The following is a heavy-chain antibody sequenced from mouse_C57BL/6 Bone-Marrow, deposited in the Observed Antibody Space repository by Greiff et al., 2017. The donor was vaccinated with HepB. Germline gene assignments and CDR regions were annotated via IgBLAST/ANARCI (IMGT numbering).Heavy chain of an antibody. CDR2: ISSGSSYT. Sequence: EVQREESGGDLVKPGGSLKLSCAASGFTFSSYGMSWVSQTPGQRLEWVATISSGSSYTYYPDSVKGRVTISRDKAKSTAYLQMSSLKSEDTAMYYCARRVKTDYYAIDYWGQGTSVTVSS. CDR1: GFTFSSYG. V-gene: IGHV5-6*01. CDR3: ARRVKTDYYAIDY. J-gene: IGHJ4*01. D-gene: IGHD1-3*01.